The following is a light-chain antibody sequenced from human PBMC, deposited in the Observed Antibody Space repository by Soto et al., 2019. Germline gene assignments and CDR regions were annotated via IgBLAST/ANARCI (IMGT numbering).Light chain of an antibody. J-gene: IGKJ1*01. CDR2: GAS. Sequence: PGERATLSCRASQSVTSSYLAWYQQKPGQAPRLLIYGASSRATGIPDRFSGSGSGTDFTLTISRLEPEDFAVYYCQQYGTSPRTFGQGTKVEIK. CDR1: QSVTSSY. CDR3: QQYGTSPRT. V-gene: IGKV3-20*01.